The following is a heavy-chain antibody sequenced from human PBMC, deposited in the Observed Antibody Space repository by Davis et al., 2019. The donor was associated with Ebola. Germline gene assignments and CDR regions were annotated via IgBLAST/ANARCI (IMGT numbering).Heavy chain of an antibody. J-gene: IGHJ4*02. CDR1: GYIFSNYD. D-gene: IGHD2-21*02. Sequence: ASVKVSCKASGYIFSNYDINWVRQARGQGLEWMGWMNPYSGNTGYVEKFKGRVTMTGNPSINTAYMDLSSLTTDDTAVYYCTRGYSPKCRTGDCVNDFWGQGTLVTVSS. V-gene: IGHV1-8*01. CDR2: MNPYSGNT. CDR3: TRGYSPKCRTGDCVNDF.